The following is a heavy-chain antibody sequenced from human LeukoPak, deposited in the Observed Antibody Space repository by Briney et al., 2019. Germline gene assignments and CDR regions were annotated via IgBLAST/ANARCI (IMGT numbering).Heavy chain of an antibody. V-gene: IGHV3-23*01. CDR3: AKDRQRWLQWYFDY. CDR1: GFTFSSYA. Sequence: GGSLRLTCAASGFTFSSYAMSWVRQAPGKGLEWVSAISGSGGSTYYADSVKGRFTISRDNSKNTLYLQMNSLRAKDTAVYYCAKDRQRWLQWYFDYWGQGTLVTVSS. D-gene: IGHD5-24*01. J-gene: IGHJ4*02. CDR2: ISGSGGST.